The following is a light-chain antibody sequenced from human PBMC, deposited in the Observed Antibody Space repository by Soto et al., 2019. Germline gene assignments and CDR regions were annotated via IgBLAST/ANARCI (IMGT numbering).Light chain of an antibody. CDR2: DVR. CDR1: SSDVGGYNY. CDR3: LSYSSSTSPYV. V-gene: IGLV2-11*01. J-gene: IGLJ1*01. Sequence: QSALTQPRSVSGSPGQSVTISCTGTSSDVGGYNYVSWFQQHPGKAPKLIIYDVRKRPSGVPDRFSGSKSGNTASLTISGLQAEDEADYYCLSYSSSTSPYVLGTATKVTVL.